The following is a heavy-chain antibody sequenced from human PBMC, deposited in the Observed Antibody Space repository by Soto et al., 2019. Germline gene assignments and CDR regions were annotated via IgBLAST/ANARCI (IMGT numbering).Heavy chain of an antibody. CDR3: ARIFYSNSSADY. CDR1: GFSLSTSEMC. D-gene: IGHD6-6*01. J-gene: IGHJ4*02. V-gene: IGHV2-70*11. CDR2: IDWDDDK. Sequence: SGPTLVNPTQTLTLTCALSGFSLSTSEMCVSWIRQPPGKALEWLARIDWDDDKYYSTSLRTRLTISKDTSKNQVVLTMTNMDPVDTATYYCARIFYSNSSADYWGQGTLVTVSS.